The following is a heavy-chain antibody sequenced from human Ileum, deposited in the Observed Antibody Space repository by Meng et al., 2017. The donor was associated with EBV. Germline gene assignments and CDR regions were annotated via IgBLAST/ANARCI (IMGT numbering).Heavy chain of an antibody. CDR3: ARAGNGGSYYFTY. CDR1: GYTFSNYG. V-gene: IGHV1-18*01. CDR2: ISAYNGNT. D-gene: IGHD1-26*01. Sequence: QVQLVQFEAEVKKPGDQVKVSCKASGYTFSNYGISWLRQAPGQGLEWMGWISAYNGNTNYAQNLQGRVTMTTDTSTGTAYMEVRSLRSDDTAVYYCARAGNGGSYYFTYWGQGTLVTVSS. J-gene: IGHJ4*02.